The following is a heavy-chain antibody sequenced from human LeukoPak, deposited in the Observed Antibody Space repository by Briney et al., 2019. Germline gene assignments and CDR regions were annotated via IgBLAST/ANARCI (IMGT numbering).Heavy chain of an antibody. CDR2: INPNSGGT. D-gene: IGHD4-17*01. CDR1: GDTFSNDG. Sequence: ASVKVSCTASGDTFSNDGVSWVRQAPGQGLEWMGWINPNSGGTNYTQKFQGRVTMTRDTSISTAYMELSRLRSDDTAVYYCARGASGVYTVTTSWFDPWGQGTLVTVSS. V-gene: IGHV1-2*02. J-gene: IGHJ5*02. CDR3: ARGASGVYTVTTSWFDP.